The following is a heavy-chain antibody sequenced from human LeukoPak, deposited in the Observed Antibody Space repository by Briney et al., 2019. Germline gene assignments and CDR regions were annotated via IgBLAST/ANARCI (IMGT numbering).Heavy chain of an antibody. CDR3: AKGGIAVAGTKFDY. J-gene: IGHJ4*02. Sequence: GGSLRLSCAASGFTFDDYTMHWVRQAPGKGLEWVSLISWDGGSTSYADSVKGRFTISRDNSKNSLYLQMNSLRAEDTAVYYCAKGGIAVAGTKFDYWGQGTLVTVSS. V-gene: IGHV3-43*01. CDR2: ISWDGGST. CDR1: GFTFDDYT. D-gene: IGHD6-19*01.